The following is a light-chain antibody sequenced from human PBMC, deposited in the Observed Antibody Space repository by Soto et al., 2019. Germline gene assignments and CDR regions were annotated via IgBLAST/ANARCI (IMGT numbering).Light chain of an antibody. CDR1: QSLRSSS. V-gene: IGKV3-20*01. CDR3: QQYGSSPFT. Sequence: EIVLTQSPGTLSLSPGERATLSCRASQSLRSSSLAWYQQKPGQAPRLLIYGASSRATGIPDRFSGSGSGTDFTHTISRLEPEDFAVYYCQQYGSSPFTFGPGTKVDIK. CDR2: GAS. J-gene: IGKJ3*01.